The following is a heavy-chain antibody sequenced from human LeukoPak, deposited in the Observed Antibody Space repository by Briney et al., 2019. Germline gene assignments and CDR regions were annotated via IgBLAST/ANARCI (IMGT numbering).Heavy chain of an antibody. V-gene: IGHV3-48*03. CDR1: GFTFSSYA. Sequence: PGGSLRLSCVASGFTFSSYAMTWVRQAPGKGLEWLSYIGTSGRIIFYADSVKGRFPISRDNAKNSLYLQMNGLRAEDTAVYYCARSWNQRYYSDHWGQGTLLTVSS. J-gene: IGHJ4*02. CDR3: ARSWNQRYYSDH. D-gene: IGHD1-14*01. CDR2: IGTSGRII.